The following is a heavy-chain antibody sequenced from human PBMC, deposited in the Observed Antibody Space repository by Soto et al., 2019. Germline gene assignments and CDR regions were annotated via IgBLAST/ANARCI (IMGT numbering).Heavy chain of an antibody. V-gene: IGHV1-69*06. CDR2: IIPIFGTA. CDR3: AREAVGYCSSTSCYRPGYYYYGMDV. D-gene: IGHD2-2*01. Sequence: QVQLAQSGAEVKKPGSSVKVSCKASGGTFSSYAISWVRQAPGQGLEWMGGIIPIFGTANYAQKFQGRVTITADKSTSTAYMELSSLRSEDTAVYYCAREAVGYCSSTSCYRPGYYYYGMDVWGQGTTVTVSS. J-gene: IGHJ6*02. CDR1: GGTFSSYA.